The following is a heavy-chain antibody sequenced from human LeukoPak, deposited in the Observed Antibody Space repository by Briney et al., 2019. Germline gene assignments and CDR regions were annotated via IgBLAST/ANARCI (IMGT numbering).Heavy chain of an antibody. Sequence: PGGSLRLSCAASGFTFSSYAMSWVRQAPGKGLEWVSAISGSGGSTYYADSVKGRFTISRDNSKNTLYLQMNSLRAEDTAVYYCAKGVRGYSYGSSSSSYYYYYYYMDVWGKGTTVTVSS. CDR3: AKGVRGYSYGSSSSSYYYYYYYMDV. V-gene: IGHV3-23*01. J-gene: IGHJ6*03. CDR1: GFTFSSYA. D-gene: IGHD5-18*01. CDR2: ISGSGGST.